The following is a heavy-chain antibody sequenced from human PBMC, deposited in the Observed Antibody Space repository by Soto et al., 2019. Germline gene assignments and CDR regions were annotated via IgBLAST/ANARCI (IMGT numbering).Heavy chain of an antibody. Sequence: QVQLVQSGAEVKKTGSSVKVSCKASGGTFSIYGFSWVRQAPGQGPEWIGGIIPILTTPNYAQKFQGRVTIVADESTTPGYMELSSLKFEDTAVSYCATSVGIAPTGEDGMDVWGQGTSVTVSS. CDR1: GGTFSIYG. CDR3: ATSVGIAPTGEDGMDV. CDR2: IIPILTTP. D-gene: IGHD2-8*02. V-gene: IGHV1-69*01. J-gene: IGHJ6*02.